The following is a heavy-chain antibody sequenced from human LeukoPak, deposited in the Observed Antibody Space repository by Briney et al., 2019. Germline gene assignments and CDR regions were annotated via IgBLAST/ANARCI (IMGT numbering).Heavy chain of an antibody. J-gene: IGHJ5*02. CDR2: INHSGST. V-gene: IGHV4-34*01. CDR1: GGSLSTYY. Sequence: SETLSLTCAVYGGSLSTYYWSWIRQPPGKGLEWIREINHSGSTQYTPSLKSRVTISVDTSKNQFSLKMSSVTAADTAVYYCARGPDSGSYYAWFDPWGQGTLVTVSS. CDR3: ARGPDSGSYYAWFDP. D-gene: IGHD1-26*01.